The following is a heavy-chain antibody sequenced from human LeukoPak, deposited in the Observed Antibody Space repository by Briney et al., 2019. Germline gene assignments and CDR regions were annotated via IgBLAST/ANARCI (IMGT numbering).Heavy chain of an antibody. D-gene: IGHD3-3*01. V-gene: IGHV1-69*06. CDR3: ARDEGVWSGSDH. CDR2: IIPIFGTA. CDR1: GGTFSSYA. Sequence: ASVKVSCKASGGTFSSYAISWVRQAPGQGLEWMGGIIPIFGTANYAQKFQGRVTITADKSTSTAYMELSSLRAEDTAVYYCARDEGVWSGSDHWGPGTLVTVSS. J-gene: IGHJ4*02.